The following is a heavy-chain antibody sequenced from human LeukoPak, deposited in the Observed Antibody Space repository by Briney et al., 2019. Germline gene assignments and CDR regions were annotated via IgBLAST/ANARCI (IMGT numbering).Heavy chain of an antibody. CDR3: ARNDYSNYDAYYYYMDV. V-gene: IGHV4-59*01. CDR1: GGSISSYY. CDR2: IYYSGST. Sequence: TSETLFLTCTVSGGSISSYYWSWIRQPPGKGLEWIGYIYYSGSTNYNPSLKSRVTISVDTSKNQFSLKLSSVTAADTAVYYCARNDYSNYDAYYYYMDVWGKGTTVTVSS. J-gene: IGHJ6*03. D-gene: IGHD4-11*01.